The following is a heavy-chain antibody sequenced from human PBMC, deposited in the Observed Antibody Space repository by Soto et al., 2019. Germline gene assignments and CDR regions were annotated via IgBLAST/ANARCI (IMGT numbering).Heavy chain of an antibody. CDR3: ARDPQYCSGGSGYGAWFDP. J-gene: IGHJ5*02. CDR1: VDTFSSYA. V-gene: IGHV1-69*13. D-gene: IGHD2-15*01. Sequence: SVKVSCEASVDTFSSYAITWVRQATGQGLDWMGAIIPISSTANYAQKFRGRVTITADESTSTAYLDLSRLRFEYTAVYYCARDPQYCSGGSGYGAWFDPWGQGTLVTVSS. CDR2: IIPISSTA.